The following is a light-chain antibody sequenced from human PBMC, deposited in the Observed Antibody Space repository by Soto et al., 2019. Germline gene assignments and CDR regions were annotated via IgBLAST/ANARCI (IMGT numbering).Light chain of an antibody. Sequence: QAVVTQVPSLTVSPGGTVTLTCASSTGAVTSGNFPNWFQHKPGQAPGSLISSTSNIHTWTPARVSGSLLGGKAALTRSGVQPEDEAEYFCLRGHGAVYVFCTGTKVAVL. CDR1: TGAVTSGNF. CDR3: LRGHGAVYV. V-gene: IGLV7-43*01. CDR2: STS. J-gene: IGLJ1*01.